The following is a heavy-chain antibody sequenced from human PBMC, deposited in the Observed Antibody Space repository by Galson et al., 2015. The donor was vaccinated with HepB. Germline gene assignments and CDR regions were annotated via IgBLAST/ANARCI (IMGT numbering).Heavy chain of an antibody. V-gene: IGHV3-23*01. J-gene: IGHJ4*02. CDR2: ISGNGDNT. Sequence: SLRLSCAASGFTFSSYAMSWVRQAPGKGLEWVSAISGNGDNTYFADSVQGRFTISRDNSKNTLYLQMNSLRAEDTAVYYCAKGADYAYLADNHFDYCRQGTLVTVAS. CDR1: GFTFSSYA. D-gene: IGHD5-12*01. CDR3: AKGADYAYLADNHFDY.